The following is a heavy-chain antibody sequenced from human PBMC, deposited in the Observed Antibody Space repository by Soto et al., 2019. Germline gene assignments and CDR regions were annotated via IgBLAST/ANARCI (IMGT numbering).Heavy chain of an antibody. J-gene: IGHJ2*01. V-gene: IGHV1-69*13. Sequence: ASVKVSCKASGGTFSSYAISWVRQAPGQGLEWMGGIIPIFGTANYAQKFQGRVTITADESTSTAYMELSSLRSEDTAVYYCASGSVRSGGLNWYFDLWGRGTLVTVSS. CDR2: IIPIFGTA. D-gene: IGHD3-10*01. CDR1: GGTFSSYA. CDR3: ASGSVRSGGLNWYFDL.